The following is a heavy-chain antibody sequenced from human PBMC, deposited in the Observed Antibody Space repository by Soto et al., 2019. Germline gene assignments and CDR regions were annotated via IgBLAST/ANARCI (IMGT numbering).Heavy chain of an antibody. V-gene: IGHV4-39*01. CDR1: GGSIITTTYY. J-gene: IGHJ4*02. Sequence: QLQLQESGPGLVKPSETLSLTCTVSGGSIITTTYYWGWLRQPPGKGLEWIGRVYYSGSTYYNPSSKGRATMSVDPSMNQFSLMLSSVTAADTAVYFCARAPTDYSHDYWGLGNLVTVSS. CDR2: VYYSGST. D-gene: IGHD4-4*01. CDR3: ARAPTDYSHDY.